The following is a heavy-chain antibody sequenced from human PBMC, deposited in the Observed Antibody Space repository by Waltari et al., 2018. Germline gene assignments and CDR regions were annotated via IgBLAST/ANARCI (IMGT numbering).Heavy chain of an antibody. Sequence: EVQLVESGGGLVQPGGSLRLSCVASGFTFSSYSMNWVRQAPGRGVEWVSTISISSTINYADSVKGRFTISRDSPKNSLYLKMNSLRAEDAAVYYCATRSTSCYWACWFDPWGQGTLVTVSS. V-gene: IGHV3-48*04. CDR2: ISISSTI. CDR3: ATRSTSCYWACWFDP. J-gene: IGHJ5*02. CDR1: GFTFSSYS. D-gene: IGHD2-2*01.